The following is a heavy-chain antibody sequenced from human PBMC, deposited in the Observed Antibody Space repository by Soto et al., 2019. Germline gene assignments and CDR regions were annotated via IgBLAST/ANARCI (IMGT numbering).Heavy chain of an antibody. CDR1: GGSFSGHC. Sequence: SETLSLTCAVSGGSFSGHCRSWFRQPPGRGLEWIGEINHSGTTHYNASLESRVTISEDTSKNQFSLNLRSVTAADTAVYYCALRRLRRTRSPVPTTRPGAWVDPWGQGTLVTVSS. D-gene: IGHD2-2*02. CDR2: INHSGTT. CDR3: ALRRLRRTRSPVPTTRPGAWVDP. J-gene: IGHJ5*02. V-gene: IGHV4-34*01.